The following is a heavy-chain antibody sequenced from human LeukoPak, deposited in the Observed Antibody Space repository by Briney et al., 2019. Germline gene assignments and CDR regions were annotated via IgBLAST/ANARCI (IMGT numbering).Heavy chain of an antibody. Sequence: SQTLSLTCAISGDSVSSNSAAWSWIRQSPSRGLEWLGRTYYRSKWYNDYAVSVKSRITINPDTSKNQFSLQLNSVTPEDTAVYYCARERIIGPWSFGIWGQGTMVTVSS. D-gene: IGHD3-10*01. J-gene: IGHJ3*02. CDR1: GDSVSSNSAA. V-gene: IGHV6-1*01. CDR2: TYYRSKWYN. CDR3: ARERIIGPWSFGI.